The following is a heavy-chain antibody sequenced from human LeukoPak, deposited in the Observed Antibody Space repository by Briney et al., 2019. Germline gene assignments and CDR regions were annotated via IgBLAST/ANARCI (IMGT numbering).Heavy chain of an antibody. CDR3: AKAYSGTYPYYFDY. CDR2: IYYSGST. Sequence: SETLSLTCTVSGGSISSYYWSWIRQPPGKGLEWIGYIYYSGSTNYNPSFKSRVTISVDTSKNQFSLELSSVTAADTAVYYCAKAYSGTYPYYFDYWGQGTLVTVSS. V-gene: IGHV4-59*01. D-gene: IGHD1-26*01. CDR1: GGSISSYY. J-gene: IGHJ4*02.